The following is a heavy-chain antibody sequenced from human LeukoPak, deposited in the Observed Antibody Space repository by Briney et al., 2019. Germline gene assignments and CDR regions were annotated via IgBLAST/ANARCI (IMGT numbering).Heavy chain of an antibody. CDR2: ITISGHTK. Sequence: PGGSLRHSRAASGFDLITYEANWGRQAPGKGLEWIADITISGHTKNYADSVKGRFTISTDNARTSLYLQMNSLRVEDTGVYYCARGTLHAEVWGEGALGTVSS. V-gene: IGHV3-48*03. D-gene: IGHD2-15*01. CDR1: GFDLITYE. CDR3: ARGTLHAEV. J-gene: IGHJ1*01.